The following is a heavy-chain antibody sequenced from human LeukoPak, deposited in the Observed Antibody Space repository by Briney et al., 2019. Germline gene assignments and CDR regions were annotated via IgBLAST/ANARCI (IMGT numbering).Heavy chain of an antibody. J-gene: IGHJ4*02. Sequence: SETLSLTCSVSGSSISSDYYWGRVRPPPGKGLEWIGSIKHRGRSYYNPSLKSRVTISVDTSKNQFSLQLSSVTAADTAVYYCARVVGATSIDYWGQGILVTVSS. CDR3: ARVVGATSIDY. CDR2: IKHRGRS. D-gene: IGHD2-15*01. CDR1: GSSISSDYY. V-gene: IGHV4-38-2*02.